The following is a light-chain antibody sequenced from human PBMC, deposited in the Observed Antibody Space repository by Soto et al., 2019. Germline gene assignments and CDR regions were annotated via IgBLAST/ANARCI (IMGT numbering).Light chain of an antibody. CDR1: ASDVGAYDY. J-gene: IGLJ1*01. CDR2: EVR. V-gene: IGLV2-14*01. Sequence: QSVLTQPASVSGSPGQSITISCTGTASDVGAYDYVSWYQHHPGKPPKLLIFEVRDRPSGVSNRFSGSKSGNTASLTISGLQPEDEADYFCSSSTSSSTLVFGTVTQVTVL. CDR3: SSSTSSSTLV.